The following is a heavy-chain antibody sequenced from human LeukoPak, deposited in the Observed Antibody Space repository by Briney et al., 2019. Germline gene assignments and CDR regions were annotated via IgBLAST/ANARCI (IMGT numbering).Heavy chain of an antibody. CDR3: AREGPGIVVVLAAWYFDL. V-gene: IGHV4-39*07. CDR2: IYYSGST. Sequence: SETLSLTCTVSGGSISSGDYYWSWIRQPPGKRLEWIGSIYYSGSTYYNPSLKSRVTISQDASKNQFSLKLSSVTAADTAVYHCAREGPGIVVVLAAWYFDLWGRGTLVTVSS. J-gene: IGHJ2*01. D-gene: IGHD2-2*01. CDR1: GGSISSGDYY.